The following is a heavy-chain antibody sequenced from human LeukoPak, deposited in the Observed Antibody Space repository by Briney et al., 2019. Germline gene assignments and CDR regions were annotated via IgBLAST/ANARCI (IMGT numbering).Heavy chain of an antibody. CDR2: ISSSGSTI. CDR3: ARGFHRRLYDSSAYYSY. CDR1: GFTFSSYE. D-gene: IGHD3-22*01. Sequence: GGSLGLSCAASGFTFSSYEMNWVRQAPGKGLEWVSYISSSGSTIYYADSVKGRFTISRDNAKNSLYLQMNSLRAEDTAVYYCARGFHRRLYDSSAYYSYWGQGTQVTVSS. V-gene: IGHV3-48*03. J-gene: IGHJ4*02.